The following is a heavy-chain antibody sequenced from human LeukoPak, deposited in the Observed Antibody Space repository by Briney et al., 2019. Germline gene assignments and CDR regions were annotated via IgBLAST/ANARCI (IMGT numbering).Heavy chain of an antibody. J-gene: IGHJ4*02. D-gene: IGHD6-6*01. CDR2: IKQDGSEK. Sequence: GGSLRLSCAASGFTFSSYWMSWVRQAPGKGLEWVANIKQDGSEKYYADSVKGRFTVSRDNAKNTLYLQVNNLRAEDTAVYYCARGPNSNWSGLDFWGQGTLLTVSS. V-gene: IGHV3-7*01. CDR1: GFTFSSYW. CDR3: ARGPNSNWSGLDF.